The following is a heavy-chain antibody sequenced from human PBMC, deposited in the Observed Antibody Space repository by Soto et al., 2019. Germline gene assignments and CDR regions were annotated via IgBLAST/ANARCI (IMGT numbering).Heavy chain of an antibody. Sequence: PSETLSLTCSVSGASIGSSISYWGWIRQSPGKGLDWIGSVYYSGLTHYSPSFRGRVAIFVDPSKKQFSVRLNSVTAADTAVYYCARLPAERVAAGGTMDVWGQGTTVTAS. D-gene: IGHD6-13*01. CDR2: VYYSGLT. J-gene: IGHJ6*02. CDR3: ARLPAERVAAGGTMDV. CDR1: GASIGSSISY. V-gene: IGHV4-39*01.